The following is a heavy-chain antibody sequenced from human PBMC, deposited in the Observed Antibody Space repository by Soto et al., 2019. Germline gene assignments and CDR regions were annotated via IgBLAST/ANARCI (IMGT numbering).Heavy chain of an antibody. J-gene: IGHJ4*02. CDR2: IYSGGST. V-gene: IGHV3-53*04. D-gene: IGHD5-12*01. Sequence: EVQLVESGGGLVQPGGSLRLSCAASGFTVSSNYMSWVRQAPGKGLEWVSVIYSGGSTYYADSVKGRFTISRHNSKNTLYLQMNGLRAEDTTVYYCARGPVPSGLFDYWGQGTLVTVSS. CDR1: GFTVSSNY. CDR3: ARGPVPSGLFDY.